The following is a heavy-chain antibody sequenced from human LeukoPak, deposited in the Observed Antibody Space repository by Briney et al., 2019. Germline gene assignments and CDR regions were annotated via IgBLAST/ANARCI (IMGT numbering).Heavy chain of an antibody. CDR3: ARLSSGWYGTEYFQH. J-gene: IGHJ1*01. CDR2: IYHSGST. CDR1: GGSFSGYY. Sequence: SETLSLTCAVYGGSFSGYYWSWIRQPPGKGLEWIGEIYHSGSTNYNPSLKSRVTISVDKSKNQFSLKLSSVTAADTAVYYCARLSSGWYGTEYFQHWGQGTLVTVSS. V-gene: IGHV4-34*01. D-gene: IGHD6-19*01.